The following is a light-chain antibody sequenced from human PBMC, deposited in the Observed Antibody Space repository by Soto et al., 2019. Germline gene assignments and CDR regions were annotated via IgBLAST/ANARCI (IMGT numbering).Light chain of an antibody. J-gene: IGKJ1*01. CDR3: QQYGSTPRT. V-gene: IGKV3-20*01. CDR2: GAS. Sequence: EIVLTQSPGTLSLSPGERATLSCRASQSVSSSNLAWYQQKPGQAPRLLIYGASSRATGIPDRFSGSGSGTDFTLTISRLESEDFAVYYCQQYGSTPRTFGQGXKVXX. CDR1: QSVSSSN.